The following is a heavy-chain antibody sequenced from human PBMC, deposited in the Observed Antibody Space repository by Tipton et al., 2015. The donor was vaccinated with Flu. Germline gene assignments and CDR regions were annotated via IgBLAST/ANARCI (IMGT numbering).Heavy chain of an antibody. J-gene: IGHJ4*02. Sequence: TLSLTCTVSGASITPYYWSWVRQPAGKGLEWIGRFEPSGSTNYNSSLKSRVIMSVDTSENQFSLKLSSVTAADTAVYYCARGSNYQNGFDYWGQGTLVTVSS. CDR1: GASITPYY. CDR3: ARGSNYQNGFDY. D-gene: IGHD4-11*01. V-gene: IGHV4-4*07. CDR2: FEPSGST.